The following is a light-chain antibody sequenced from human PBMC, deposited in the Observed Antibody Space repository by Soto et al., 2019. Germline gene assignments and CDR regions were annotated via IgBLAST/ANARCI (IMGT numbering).Light chain of an antibody. CDR3: SSYTSSSTF. CDR2: DVS. J-gene: IGLJ1*01. CDR1: SSDVGGYNY. Sequence: QSALTQPASVSGSPGQSITISCTGTSSDVGGYNYVSWYQQHPGKAPKLMIYDVSNRPSGVSNRFSGSKSGNTASLTISVLQAEDEADYYCSSYTSSSTFFGTGTRSPS. V-gene: IGLV2-14*01.